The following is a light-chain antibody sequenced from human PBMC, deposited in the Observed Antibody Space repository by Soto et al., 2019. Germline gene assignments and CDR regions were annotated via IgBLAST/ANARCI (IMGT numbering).Light chain of an antibody. CDR2: GAS. V-gene: IGKV3-20*01. CDR1: QTISNTY. CDR3: QSYGRTVFT. Sequence: EIVLTQSPGTLSLSPGEGATLSCRASQTISNTYLAWYQQKPGQAPRLLIYGASSRATGIPDRCSGSGSGTDFTLTISGLEPEDFAVYYCQSYGRTVFTFGPGTKVDIK. J-gene: IGKJ3*01.